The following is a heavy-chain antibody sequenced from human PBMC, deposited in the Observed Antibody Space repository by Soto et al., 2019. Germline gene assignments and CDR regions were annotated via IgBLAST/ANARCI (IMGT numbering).Heavy chain of an antibody. CDR3: AIHKTANYYDSSGYWYYYGMDV. D-gene: IGHD3-22*01. CDR1: GYNFTSYW. V-gene: IGHV5-51*01. CDR2: IYPGDSDT. J-gene: IGHJ6*02. Sequence: GESLRISCQGSGYNFTSYWIGWVRPLPGKGLEWMGIIYPGDSDTRYSPSLQGQVTISADKSISTAYLQWSSLKASDTAMYYYAIHKTANYYDSSGYWYYYGMDVWGQGTTVTVSS.